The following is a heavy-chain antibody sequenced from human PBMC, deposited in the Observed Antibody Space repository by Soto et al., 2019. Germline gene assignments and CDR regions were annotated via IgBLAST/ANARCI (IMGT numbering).Heavy chain of an antibody. J-gene: IGHJ4*02. CDR2: ISGSGGST. CDR1: GITFSTYA. Sequence: GGSLRLSCAASGITFSTYAMSWVRQAPGKGLEWVSAISGSGGSTYYADSVKGRFTISRDKSKNTLYLHMNSLRAEDMALYYCAKSFSSNWYDYFDYWGQGRLVTVSS. V-gene: IGHV3-23*01. D-gene: IGHD6-13*01. CDR3: AKSFSSNWYDYFDY.